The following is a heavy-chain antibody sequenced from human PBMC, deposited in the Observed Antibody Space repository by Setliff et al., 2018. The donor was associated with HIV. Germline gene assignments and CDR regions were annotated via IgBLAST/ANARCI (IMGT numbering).Heavy chain of an antibody. D-gene: IGHD3-22*01. CDR2: IYYGANT. V-gene: IGHV4-39*01. J-gene: IGHJ4*02. CDR1: GASVTSSSYY. Sequence: SETLSLTCSVSGASVTSSSYYWGWIRQPPGKGLEWIGSIYYGANTYSNPSLRSRLSISLDTSKNQFSLKLSSVTAADTAVYYCARGLSFYDPGGFDYWGQGTLVTVSS. CDR3: ARGLSFYDPGGFDY.